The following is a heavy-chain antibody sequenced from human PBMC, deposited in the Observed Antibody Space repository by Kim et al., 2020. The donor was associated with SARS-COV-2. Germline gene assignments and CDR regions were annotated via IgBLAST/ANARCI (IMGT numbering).Heavy chain of an antibody. J-gene: IGHJ4*02. Sequence: SVKGRFTISRDNSKNTLYLQMNSLRAEDTAVYYCARDSRKVEVPAAILDYWGQGTLVTVSS. CDR3: ARDSRKVEVPAAILDY. V-gene: IGHV3-30*07. D-gene: IGHD2-2*02.